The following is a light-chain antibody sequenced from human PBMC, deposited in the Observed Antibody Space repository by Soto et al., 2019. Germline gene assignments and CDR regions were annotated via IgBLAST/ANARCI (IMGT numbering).Light chain of an antibody. CDR1: QSVSSN. Sequence: ILLTQYPATLSVSPGERATLSWRASQSVSSNLAWHQQRPGQAPRLLIYGASTRATGVPARFSGGGSGTELTLTITSLKPEDFEVYWCQQYNNWTLTFGPGTRLEIK. V-gene: IGKV3D-15*01. J-gene: IGKJ5*01. CDR2: GAS. CDR3: QQYNNWTLT.